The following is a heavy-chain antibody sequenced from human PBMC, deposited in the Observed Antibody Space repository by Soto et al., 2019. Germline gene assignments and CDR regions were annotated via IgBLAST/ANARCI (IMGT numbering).Heavy chain of an antibody. CDR2: INPNSGGT. J-gene: IGHJ5*02. V-gene: IGHV1-2*04. Sequence: ASVKVSCKASGYTFTGSYMHWVRQAPGQGLEWMGWINPNSGGTNYAQKFQGWVTMTRDTSISTAYMELSRLRSDDTAVYYCARDSLGCSGGSCYSGNWFDPWGQGTLVTVSS. D-gene: IGHD2-15*01. CDR3: ARDSLGCSGGSCYSGNWFDP. CDR1: GYTFTGSY.